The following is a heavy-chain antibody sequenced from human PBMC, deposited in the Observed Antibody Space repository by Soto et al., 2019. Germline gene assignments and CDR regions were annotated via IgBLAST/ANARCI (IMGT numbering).Heavy chain of an antibody. CDR1: GGSISSYY. CDR2: IYYTGTT. D-gene: IGHD2-8*02. Sequence: PSETLSLTCTVSGGSISSYYWSWIRQPPGKGLEWIGYIYYTGTTRYNPSLKSRVTISVDTSKNQFSLKLTSVTAADTAVYYCARDKITGLFDYWGPGTLVTVSS. J-gene: IGHJ4*02. V-gene: IGHV4-59*12. CDR3: ARDKITGLFDY.